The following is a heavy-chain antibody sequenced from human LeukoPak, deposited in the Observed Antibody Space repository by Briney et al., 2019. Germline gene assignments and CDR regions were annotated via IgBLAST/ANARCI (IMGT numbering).Heavy chain of an antibody. CDR3: AKDRNSSSWYYFDY. V-gene: IGHV3-23*01. J-gene: IGHJ4*02. CDR2: ISGSGGST. D-gene: IGHD6-13*01. Sequence: PGGSLRLSCAASGFTFTSYAMSWVRQAPGKGLEWVSVISGSGGSTYYADSVKGRFTISRDNSKNTLYLQMNSLRAEDTAVYYCAKDRNSSSWYYFDYWGQGTLVTVSS. CDR1: GFTFTSYA.